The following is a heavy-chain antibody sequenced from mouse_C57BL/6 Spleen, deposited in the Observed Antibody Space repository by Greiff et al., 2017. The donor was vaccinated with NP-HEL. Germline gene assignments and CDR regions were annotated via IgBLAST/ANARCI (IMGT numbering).Heavy chain of an antibody. V-gene: IGHV1-52*01. J-gene: IGHJ2*01. D-gene: IGHD2-4*01. CDR2: IDPSDSET. Sequence: QVQLKQPGAELVRPGSSVKLSCKASGYTFTSYWMHWVKQRPIQGLEWIGNIDPSDSETHYNQKFKDKATLTVDKSSSTAYMQLSSLTSEDSAVYYCARGAHYDNDGGFDYWGQGTTLTVSS. CDR1: GYTFTSYW. CDR3: ARGAHYDNDGGFDY.